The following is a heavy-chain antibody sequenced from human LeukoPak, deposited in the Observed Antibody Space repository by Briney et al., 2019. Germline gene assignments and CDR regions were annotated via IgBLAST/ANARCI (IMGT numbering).Heavy chain of an antibody. CDR2: ISYDGSNK. J-gene: IGHJ6*02. CDR3: ARGFRGTTVTSMDV. Sequence: QTGGSLRLSCAASGFTFSSYATHWVRQAPGKGLEWVAVISYDGSNKYYADSVKGRFTISRDNSKNTLYLQMNSLRAEDTAVYYCARGFRGTTVTSMDVWGQGTTVTVSS. CDR1: GFTFSSYA. D-gene: IGHD4-17*01. V-gene: IGHV3-30-3*01.